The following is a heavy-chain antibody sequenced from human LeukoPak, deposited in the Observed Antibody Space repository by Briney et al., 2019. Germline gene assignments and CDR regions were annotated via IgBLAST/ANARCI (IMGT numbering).Heavy chain of an antibody. V-gene: IGHV1-69*13. CDR2: IIPIFGTA. Sequence: GASVKVSCKASGGTFISYAISWGRQAPGQGLEWMGGIIPIFGTANYAQKFQGRVTITADESTSTAYMELSSLRSEDTAVYYCARERSLIVVVTASDAFDIWGQGTMVTVSS. D-gene: IGHD3-22*01. J-gene: IGHJ3*02. CDR3: ARERSLIVVVTASDAFDI. CDR1: GGTFISYA.